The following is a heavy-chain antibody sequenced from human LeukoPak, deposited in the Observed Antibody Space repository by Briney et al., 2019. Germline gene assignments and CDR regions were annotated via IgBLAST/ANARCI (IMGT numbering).Heavy chain of an antibody. V-gene: IGHV3-7*01. J-gene: IGHJ5*02. CDR3: AGGSGYLITS. Sequence: GGSLRLSCAASGFTFRSYWMNWVRQAPGKGLEWLAIIKQDGSEKHYKGSVEGRFTISRDNAKNSLHLQMNSLRAEDTAVYYCAGGSGYLITSWGQGTLVTVSS. CDR1: GFTFRSYW. D-gene: IGHD3-16*01. CDR2: IKQDGSEK.